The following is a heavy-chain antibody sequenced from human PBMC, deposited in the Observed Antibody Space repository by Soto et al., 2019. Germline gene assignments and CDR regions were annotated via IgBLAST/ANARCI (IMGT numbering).Heavy chain of an antibody. J-gene: IGHJ4*02. V-gene: IGHV1-69*13. Sequence: QVQLEQSGAEVKTLGSSVKVSCKASGDTFNRYAISWVRQAPGQGLEWMGGIIPIFGTANYAQQFQDRFAISADEYTTTVYMELTSLKSEDTAVYFCARGARFLEWLSFDHWGQGTLFTVSS. D-gene: IGHD3-3*01. CDR3: ARGARFLEWLSFDH. CDR2: IIPIFGTA. CDR1: GDTFNRYA.